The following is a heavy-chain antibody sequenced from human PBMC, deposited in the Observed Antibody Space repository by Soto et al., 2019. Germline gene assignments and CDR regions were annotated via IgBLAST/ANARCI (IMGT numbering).Heavy chain of an antibody. Sequence: QLQLQESGPGLVKPSETLSLTCSVSGDSVSSSNFYWGWIRQPPGKGVEWIGSVYYSGCTYYNPSLKSRVTMSVDTSKNQFSLKLSSVTAADAAVYYCARHPTFSGWEYYFDYWGQGTLVTVSS. CDR1: GDSVSSSNFY. CDR2: VYYSGCT. V-gene: IGHV4-39*01. D-gene: IGHD6-19*01. CDR3: ARHPTFSGWEYYFDY. J-gene: IGHJ4*02.